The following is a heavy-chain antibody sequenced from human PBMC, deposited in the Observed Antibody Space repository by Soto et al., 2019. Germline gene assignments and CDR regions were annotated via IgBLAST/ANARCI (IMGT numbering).Heavy chain of an antibody. D-gene: IGHD1-7*01. J-gene: IGHJ6*02. CDR1: GYTFTSYY. CDR2: INPSGGST. CDR3: AGGSGTTPHDYYGMDV. Sequence: QVQLVQSGAEVKKPGASVKVSCKASGYTFTSYYMHWVRQAPGQGLEWMGIINPSGGSTSYAQKFQGRVTMTRDTSTSTVYMELSSLRSEDTAVYYCAGGSGTTPHDYYGMDVWGHGTTVTVS. V-gene: IGHV1-46*01.